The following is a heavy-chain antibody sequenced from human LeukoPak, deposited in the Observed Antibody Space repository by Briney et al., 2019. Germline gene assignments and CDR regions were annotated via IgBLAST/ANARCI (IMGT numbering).Heavy chain of an antibody. D-gene: IGHD5-18*01. CDR2: IYYSGST. J-gene: IGHJ4*02. CDR1: GGSISSSNYY. Sequence: PSETLSLTCTVSGGSISSSNYYWGWIRQPPGKGLEWIGSIYYSGSTYYNPSLYSRVTISVDMSKNQFSLKLSSVTAADTAVYYCARLTSGYNYPDYFDYWGQGILVTVSS. V-gene: IGHV4-39*01. CDR3: ARLTSGYNYPDYFDY.